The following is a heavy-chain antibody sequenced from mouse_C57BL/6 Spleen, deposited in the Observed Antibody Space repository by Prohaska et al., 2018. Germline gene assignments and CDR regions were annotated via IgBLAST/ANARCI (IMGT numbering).Heavy chain of an antibody. V-gene: IGHV1-15*01. CDR2: IDPETGGT. J-gene: IGHJ1*03. CDR1: GYTFTDYE. D-gene: IGHD1-1*01. Sequence: GAELVRPGASVTLSCKASGYTFTDYEMHWVKQTPVHGLEWIGAIDPETGGTAYNQKFKGKAILTADKSSSTAYMELRSLTSEDSAVYYCSYYYGSSGHRYWYFDVWGTGTTVTVSS. CDR3: SYYYGSSGHRYWYFDV.